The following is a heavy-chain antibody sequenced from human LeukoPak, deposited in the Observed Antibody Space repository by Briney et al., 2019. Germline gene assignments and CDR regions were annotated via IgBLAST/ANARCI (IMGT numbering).Heavy chain of an antibody. CDR3: AGSSGYRSIDY. CDR1: GFTFSSYS. J-gene: IGHJ4*02. Sequence: GGSLRLSCAASGFTFSSYSMNWVRQAPGKGLEWVSYISSSSTIYYADSVKGRFTISRDNAKNSLYLQMNSLRAEDTAVYYCAGSSGYRSIDYWGQGTLVTVSS. CDR2: ISSSSTI. V-gene: IGHV3-48*04. D-gene: IGHD3-22*01.